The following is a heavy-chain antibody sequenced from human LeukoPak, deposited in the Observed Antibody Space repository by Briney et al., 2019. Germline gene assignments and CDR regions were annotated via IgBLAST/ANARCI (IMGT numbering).Heavy chain of an antibody. CDR3: AEALKVRGVIRFY. D-gene: IGHD3-10*01. CDR2: INPNSGGT. V-gene: IGHV1-2*02. CDR1: GYTFTGYY. Sequence: ASVKVSCKASGYTFTGYYMHWVRQAPGQGLEWMGWINPNSGGTNYAKRFQGRVTMTRDTSISTAYMELSRLRSDDTAVYYCAEALKVRGVIRFYWGQGSLVTVSP. J-gene: IGHJ4*02.